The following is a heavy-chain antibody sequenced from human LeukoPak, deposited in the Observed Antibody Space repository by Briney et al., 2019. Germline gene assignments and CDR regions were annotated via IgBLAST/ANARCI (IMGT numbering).Heavy chain of an antibody. CDR3: ARYMAAAGTFDY. V-gene: IGHV1-2*02. Sequence: ASVKVSCKASGDTFTAYYMHWVRQAPGQGLEWMGWINPNSGATYYEQKFHGRVTMTRDTSISTAYTEVSRLRPDDSAVYYCARYMAAAGTFDYWGQGTLVTVSS. D-gene: IGHD1-7*01. CDR2: INPNSGAT. CDR1: GDTFTAYY. J-gene: IGHJ4*02.